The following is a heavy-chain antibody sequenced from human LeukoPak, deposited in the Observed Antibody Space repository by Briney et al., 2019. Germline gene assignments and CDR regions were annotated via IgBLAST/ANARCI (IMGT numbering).Heavy chain of an antibody. J-gene: IGHJ4*02. CDR3: ASAVGGIDY. Sequence: SETLSLTCTVSGGSISSGSYYWSWIRQPAGKGLEWIGRIYTSGSTNYNPSLKSRVTISVDTSKNQFSLKLSSVTAADTAVYYCASAVGGIDYWGQGTLVTVSS. V-gene: IGHV4-61*02. CDR2: IYTSGST. CDR1: GGSISSGSYY. D-gene: IGHD3-16*01.